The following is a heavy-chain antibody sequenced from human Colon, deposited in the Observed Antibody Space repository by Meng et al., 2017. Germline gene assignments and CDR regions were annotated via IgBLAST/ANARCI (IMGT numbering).Heavy chain of an antibody. V-gene: IGHV4-61*03. CDR1: GGSVSSPSYY. Sequence: QLQGSAPSLVRPSETLSLTCTLSGGSVSSPSYYWSWIRQTPGKGLEWIGYVYYTGSANYNPSLKSRVTISVDTSKNHFSLNLTSVTAADTAVYYCARGRGSYSSIDFWGQGTLVTVSS. CDR2: VYYTGSA. D-gene: IGHD1-26*01. J-gene: IGHJ4*02. CDR3: ARGRGSYSSIDF.